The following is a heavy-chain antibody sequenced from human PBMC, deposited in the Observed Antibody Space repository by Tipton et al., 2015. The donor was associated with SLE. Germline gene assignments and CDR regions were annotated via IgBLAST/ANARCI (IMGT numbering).Heavy chain of an antibody. Sequence: LRLSCTVSGGSISSHYWGWIRQSPGKGLEWIGSIYISGSAYYSPSLSSRITISLDISKNQFSLNLRSVTAADTAIYYCAKERPGSGLDPWGQGTLVTVSS. CDR1: GGSISSHY. D-gene: IGHD3-3*01. CDR3: AKERPGSGLDP. CDR2: IYISGSA. J-gene: IGHJ5*02. V-gene: IGHV4-39*07.